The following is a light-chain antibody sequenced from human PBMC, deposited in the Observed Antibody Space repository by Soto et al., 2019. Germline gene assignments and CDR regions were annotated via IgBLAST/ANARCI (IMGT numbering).Light chain of an antibody. Sequence: VMKQSPATLSVSAGERATLSCRASHSVRSYLAWYQQKPGAAPSLLIHAASTRAPGIPARFSRSGGGTDFTLIISSLLSEDFAVYYCHQYDYWPQTFGQGTKVDIK. CDR2: AAS. J-gene: IGKJ1*01. V-gene: IGKV3-15*01. CDR1: HSVRSY. CDR3: HQYDYWPQT.